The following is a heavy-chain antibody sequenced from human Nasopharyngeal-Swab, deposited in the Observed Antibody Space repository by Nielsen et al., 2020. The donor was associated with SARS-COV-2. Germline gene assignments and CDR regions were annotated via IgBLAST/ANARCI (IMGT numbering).Heavy chain of an antibody. J-gene: IGHJ4*02. V-gene: IGHV3-33*01. CDR3: ARDLRVVATINSGFDY. Sequence: GESLKISCAASGFTFSSYGMHWVRQAPGKGLEGVAVILYDGSNKYYADSVKGRFTISRDNSKNTLYLQMNSLRAEDTAVYYCARDLRVVATINSGFDYWGQGTLVTVSS. D-gene: IGHD5-12*01. CDR2: ILYDGSNK. CDR1: GFTFSSYG.